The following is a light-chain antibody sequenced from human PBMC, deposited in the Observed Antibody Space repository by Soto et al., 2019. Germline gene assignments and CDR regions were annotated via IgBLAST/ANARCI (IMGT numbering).Light chain of an antibody. V-gene: IGLV2-11*01. J-gene: IGLJ2*01. Sequence: QSALTQPRSVSGSPVQSVTISCTGTTTDVGGYNYVSWYQQHPGKAPKLMIYDVTKRPSGVPGRFSGSKSGNTASLTISGLQAEDEADYYCCSYAGSFTVVFGGGTKLTVL. CDR3: CSYAGSFTVV. CDR1: TTDVGGYNY. CDR2: DVT.